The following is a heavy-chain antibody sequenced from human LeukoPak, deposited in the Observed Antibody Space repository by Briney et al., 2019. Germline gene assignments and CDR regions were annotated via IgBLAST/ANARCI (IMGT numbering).Heavy chain of an antibody. Sequence: PSETLSLTCAVYGGSFSGYYWSWIRQPPGKGLEWIGEINHSGSTNYNPSLKSRVTISVDTSKNQFSLKLSSVTAADTAMYYCARVRVITMFDPWGQGTLVTVSS. CDR2: INHSGST. CDR1: GGSFSGYY. V-gene: IGHV4-34*01. D-gene: IGHD3-22*01. CDR3: ARVRVITMFDP. J-gene: IGHJ5*02.